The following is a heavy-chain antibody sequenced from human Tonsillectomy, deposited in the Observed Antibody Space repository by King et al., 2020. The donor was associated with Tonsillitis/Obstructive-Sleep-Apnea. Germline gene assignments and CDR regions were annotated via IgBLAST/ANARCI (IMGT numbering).Heavy chain of an antibody. CDR2: IDPSDSST. V-gene: IGHV5-10-1*01. Sequence: PLLQSGAAVPKPGASLTISCQGSGYGFTIYWLLWVRQMPGKGLEWLGRIDPSDSSTTFSPSFPGHVPISVDKSITTAYLQWSSLEASDTAMYYCARLERNGNDWYRVYGGQGTLVTVSS. CDR3: ARLERNGNDWYRVY. J-gene: IGHJ4*02. D-gene: IGHD3-9*01. CDR1: GYGFTIYW.